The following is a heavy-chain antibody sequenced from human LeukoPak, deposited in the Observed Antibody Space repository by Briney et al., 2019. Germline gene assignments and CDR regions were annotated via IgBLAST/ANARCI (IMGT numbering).Heavy chain of an antibody. V-gene: IGHV1-69*13. D-gene: IGHD5-24*01. CDR1: GGTFSSYA. CDR2: IIPIFGTA. J-gene: IGHJ4*02. Sequence: SVKVSCKASGGTFSSYAISWVRQAPGQGLEWMGGIIPIFGTANYAQKFQGRVTITADESTSTAYMELSSLRSEDTAVYYCARDGYNLVVRDYWGQGTLVTVSS. CDR3: ARDGYNLVVRDY.